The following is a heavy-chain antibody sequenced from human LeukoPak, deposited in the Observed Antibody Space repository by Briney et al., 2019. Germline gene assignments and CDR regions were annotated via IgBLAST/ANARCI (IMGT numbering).Heavy chain of an antibody. V-gene: IGHV4-39*01. CDR3: ARASSGYYWDFDY. D-gene: IGHD3-22*01. J-gene: IGHJ4*02. Sequence: SETLSLICTVSGDSISSYNYFWGWIRQPPGKGLEWVGSIYYRGNTYYNPSLKSRVTLSADTSKNQFSLKVTSVTAADTAVYYCARASSGYYWDFDYWGQGALVTVSS. CDR2: IYYRGNT. CDR1: GDSISSYNYF.